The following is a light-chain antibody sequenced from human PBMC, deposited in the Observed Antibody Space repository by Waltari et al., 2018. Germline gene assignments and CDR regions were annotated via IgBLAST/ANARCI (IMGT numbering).Light chain of an antibody. CDR3: NSRDTSGGRRHVV. J-gene: IGLJ2*01. Sequence: SSELTQDPAVSVALGQTVRITCQGDSLRDYYATWYQQKPGQAPVLVIHGENTRPSGIPYRFSGSNSGNTASLTITGAKAEDEADYFCNSRDTSGGRRHVVFGGGTKLTVL. V-gene: IGLV3-19*01. CDR2: GEN. CDR1: SLRDYY.